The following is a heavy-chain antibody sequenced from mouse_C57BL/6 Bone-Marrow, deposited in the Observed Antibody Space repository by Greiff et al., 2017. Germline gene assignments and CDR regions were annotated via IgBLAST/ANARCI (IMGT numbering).Heavy chain of an antibody. CDR3: ARSPITTVVAPSAMDY. J-gene: IGHJ4*01. CDR1: GYTFTSYD. D-gene: IGHD1-1*01. Sequence: QVQLQQSGPELVKPGASVKLSCKASGYTFTSYDINWVKQRPGQGLEWIGWIYPRDGSTTYNEKFKGKATLTVDTSSSAAYMELHSLTSEDSAVYFCARSPITTVVAPSAMDYWGQGTSVTVSS. CDR2: IYPRDGST. V-gene: IGHV1-85*01.